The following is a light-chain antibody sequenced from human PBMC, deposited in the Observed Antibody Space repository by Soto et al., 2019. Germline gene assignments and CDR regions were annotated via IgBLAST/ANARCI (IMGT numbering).Light chain of an antibody. J-gene: IGLJ1*01. CDR3: CSYAGARSYV. CDR2: EGI. CDR1: LSDVGSFGP. V-gene: IGLV2-23*01. Sequence: QSALTQPASVSGSPGQSITISCSGLSDVGSFGPVSWYQHHPGQVPKLIIYEGIRRPSGVSSRFSGSKTGNTASLTITGLQAEDEADYYCCSYAGARSYVFGTGTKLTVL.